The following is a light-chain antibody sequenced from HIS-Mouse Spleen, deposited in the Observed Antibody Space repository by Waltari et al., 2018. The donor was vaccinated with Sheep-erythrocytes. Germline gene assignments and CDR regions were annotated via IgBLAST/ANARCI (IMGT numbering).Light chain of an antibody. V-gene: IGLV2-8*01. CDR1: SRDVGGYNF. Sequence: QSALTQPPSASGSPGQSVTISCTGTSRDVGGYNFVSWYQQHPGKAPKLMIYEVSKRPAGVPDRVSGSKSGNTASRTVSGRQAEDEADYYCSSYAGSNNWVFGGGTKLTVL. CDR2: EVS. J-gene: IGLJ3*02. CDR3: SSYAGSNNWV.